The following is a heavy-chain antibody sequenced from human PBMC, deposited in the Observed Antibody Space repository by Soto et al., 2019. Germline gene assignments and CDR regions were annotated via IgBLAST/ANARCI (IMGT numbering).Heavy chain of an antibody. CDR2: VTPSGSFI. Sequence: QVRLVESGGGLVKPGGSLRLSCTASGFTFSDYYMSWIRQAPGKGLEWVSYVTPSGSFIYYADSVEGRFTISRDNAKNSLYLQMNSLRAEDTAVYYCARDRSGSWYGRGYHYYGMDVWGQGTTLTVSS. D-gene: IGHD6-13*01. CDR1: GFTFSDYY. J-gene: IGHJ6*02. V-gene: IGHV3-11*01. CDR3: ARDRSGSWYGRGYHYYGMDV.